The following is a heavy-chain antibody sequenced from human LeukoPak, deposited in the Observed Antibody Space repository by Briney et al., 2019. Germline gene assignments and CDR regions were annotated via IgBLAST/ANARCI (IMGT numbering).Heavy chain of an antibody. CDR3: ARESAYYYDSSGYYYYYGMDV. Sequence: SETLSLTCTVSGGSISRYYWSWIRQPPGKGLEWIGYIYYSGSTNYNPSLKSRVTISVDTSKNQFSLKLNSLTAADTAVYYCARESAYYYDSSGYYYYYGMDVWGQGTTVTVSS. D-gene: IGHD3-22*01. CDR1: GGSISRYY. V-gene: IGHV4-59*01. J-gene: IGHJ6*02. CDR2: IYYSGST.